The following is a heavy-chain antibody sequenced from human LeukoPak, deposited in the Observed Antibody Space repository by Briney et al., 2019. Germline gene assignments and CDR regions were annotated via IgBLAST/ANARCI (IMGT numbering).Heavy chain of an antibody. D-gene: IGHD3-22*01. Sequence: SETLSLTCTVSGGSISSGDYYWSWIRQPPGKGLEWIAYMYYSGSTYYNPSLKSRVTMSADTSKNQLSLKLSSVTAADTAVYYCARPYYYDSRIDPWGQGILVTASS. V-gene: IGHV4-30-4*01. CDR1: GGSISSGDYY. J-gene: IGHJ5*02. CDR3: ARPYYYDSRIDP. CDR2: MYYSGST.